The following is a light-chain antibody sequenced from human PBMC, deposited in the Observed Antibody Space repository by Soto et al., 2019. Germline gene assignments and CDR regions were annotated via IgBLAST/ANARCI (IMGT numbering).Light chain of an antibody. V-gene: IGLV2-14*01. CDR3: SSYTSSSTLLYV. CDR1: SSDVGGYNY. Sequence: QSVLTQPASVSGSPGQSITISCTGTSSDVGGYNYVSWYQQHPGKAPKLMIYEVSNRPSGVSNRFSGSKSGNTASLTISELQAEDEADYYCSSYTSSSTLLYVFGTGTKVTVL. CDR2: EVS. J-gene: IGLJ1*01.